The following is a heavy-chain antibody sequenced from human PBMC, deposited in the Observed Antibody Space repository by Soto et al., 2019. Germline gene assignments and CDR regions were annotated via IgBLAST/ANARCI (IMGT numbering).Heavy chain of an antibody. CDR3: ASWSSSWYGYYYYGMDV. J-gene: IGHJ6*02. CDR2: INPSGGST. Sequence: ASVKVSCKASGYTFTSYYMHWVRQAPGQGLEWMGIINPSGGSTSYAQKFQGRVTMTRDTSTSTVYTELSSLRSEDTAVYYCASWSSSWYGYYYYGMDVWGQGTTVTVSS. V-gene: IGHV1-46*03. CDR1: GYTFTSYY. D-gene: IGHD6-13*01.